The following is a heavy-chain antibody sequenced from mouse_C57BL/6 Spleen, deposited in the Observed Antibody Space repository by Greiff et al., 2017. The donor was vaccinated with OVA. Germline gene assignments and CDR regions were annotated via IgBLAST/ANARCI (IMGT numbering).Heavy chain of an antibody. V-gene: IGHV1-80*01. CDR2: IYPGDGDT. J-gene: IGHJ4*01. CDR3: ARSDYYGSSYDAMDY. D-gene: IGHD1-1*01. Sequence: VKLVESGAELVKPGASVKISCKASGYAFSSYWMNWVKQRPGKGLEWIGQIYPGDGDTNYNGKFKGKATLTADKSSSTAYMQLSSLTSEDSAVYFCARSDYYGSSYDAMDYWGQGTSVTVSS. CDR1: GYAFSSYW.